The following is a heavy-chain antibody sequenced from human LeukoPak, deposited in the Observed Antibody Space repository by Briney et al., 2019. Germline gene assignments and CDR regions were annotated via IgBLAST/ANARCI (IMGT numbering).Heavy chain of an antibody. D-gene: IGHD3-10*01. CDR3: VVAPRGGLTPSDY. J-gene: IGHJ4*02. CDR2: IHYSEST. V-gene: IGHV4-39*01. CDR1: GGSISSNDYY. Sequence: PSETLSLTCTVSGGSISSNDYYGGWIRQPPGKGLEWIGSIHYSESTYYNPSLKSRVTTSVDTSKNQFSLKLSSVTAADTAVYYCVVAPRGGLTPSDYWGQGTLVTVSS.